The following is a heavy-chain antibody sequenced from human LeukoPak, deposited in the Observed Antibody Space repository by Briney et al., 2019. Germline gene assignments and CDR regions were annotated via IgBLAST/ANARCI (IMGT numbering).Heavy chain of an antibody. V-gene: IGHV3-15*01. CDR1: GFTFSNAW. CDR3: TTDLSGIAAHLGY. D-gene: IGHD6-13*01. CDR2: IKSKTDGGTT. J-gene: IGHJ4*02. Sequence: GGSLRLSCAASGFTFSNAWMSWVRQAPGKGLEWVGRIKSKTDGGTTDYAAPVKGRFTISRDDSKNTLYLQMNSLKTEDTAVYYCTTDLSGIAAHLGYWGQGTLVTVSS.